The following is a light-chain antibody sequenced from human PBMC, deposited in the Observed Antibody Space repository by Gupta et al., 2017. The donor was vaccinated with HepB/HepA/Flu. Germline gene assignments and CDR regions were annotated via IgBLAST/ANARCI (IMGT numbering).Light chain of an antibody. CDR1: QRVSSN. Sequence: EIVMTPSPATLSVSPGERATLSCRASQRVSSNLARYQQNPGQAPRLLVYGASTRATGIPSRFSGSGAGTAFTISSRSLQSDDFAFYYCHEYNHRPFTFGPGTKVEIK. J-gene: IGKJ3*01. CDR2: GAS. V-gene: IGKV3-15*01. CDR3: HEYNHRPFT.